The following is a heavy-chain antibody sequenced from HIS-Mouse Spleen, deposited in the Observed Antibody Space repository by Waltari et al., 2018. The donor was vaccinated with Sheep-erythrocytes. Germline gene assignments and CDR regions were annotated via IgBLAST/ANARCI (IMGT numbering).Heavy chain of an antibody. CDR1: GGSISSSRYY. CDR3: ARVPPGYYDFWSGPTGPRWFDP. CDR2: IYYSGST. J-gene: IGHJ5*02. Sequence: QLQLQESGPGLVKPSETLSLTCTVSGGSISSSRYYWAWIPPPPGKGLEWIGSIYYSGSTYYNPSLKSRVTISVDTSKNQFSLKLSSVTAADTAVYYCARVPPGYYDFWSGPTGPRWFDPWGQGTLVTVSS. V-gene: IGHV4-39*07. D-gene: IGHD3-3*01.